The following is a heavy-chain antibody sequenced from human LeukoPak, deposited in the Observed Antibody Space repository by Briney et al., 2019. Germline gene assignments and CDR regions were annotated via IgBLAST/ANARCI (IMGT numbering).Heavy chain of an antibody. J-gene: IGHJ4*02. CDR1: GFSVSNNY. Sequence: HPGGSLRLSCAASGFSVSNNYMDWVRQAPGKGLEWVSVIYSGGSTFYADSVKGRFTISRDNSKNTLYLQMNNLGAEDTAVYYCARGPDYFDCRGQGTLVTVSS. V-gene: IGHV3-66*01. CDR3: ARGPDYFDC. CDR2: IYSGGST.